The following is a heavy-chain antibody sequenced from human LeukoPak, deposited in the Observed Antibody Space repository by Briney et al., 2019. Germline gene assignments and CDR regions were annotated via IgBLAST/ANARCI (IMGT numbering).Heavy chain of an antibody. CDR1: GDSLSSNSAT. V-gene: IGHV6-1*01. CDR2: TYYRSKWFD. CDR3: GRGVGRGWAFTNYFDS. Sequence: SQTLSLTCVISGDSLSSNSATWNWIRQSPSRGLEWLGRTYYRSKWFDDYSLSVKGRITIQADTSKNLFSLQVSSVTPEDAGVYYCGRGVGRGWAFTNYFDSWGQGSLVTVSS. D-gene: IGHD6-19*01. J-gene: IGHJ4*02.